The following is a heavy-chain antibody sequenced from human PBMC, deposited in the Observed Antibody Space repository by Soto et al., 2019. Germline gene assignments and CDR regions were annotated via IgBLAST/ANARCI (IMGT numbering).Heavy chain of an antibody. Sequence: PSETLSLTCTVSGGSISSSSYYWGWIRQPPGKGLEWIGSIYYSGSTYYNPSLKSRVTISVDTSKNQFSLKLSSVTAADTAVYYCARRKRGTIAVAGTVVIDWFDPWGQGTLVTVSS. J-gene: IGHJ5*02. D-gene: IGHD6-19*01. V-gene: IGHV4-39*01. CDR3: ARRKRGTIAVAGTVVIDWFDP. CDR1: GGSISSSSYY. CDR2: IYYSGST.